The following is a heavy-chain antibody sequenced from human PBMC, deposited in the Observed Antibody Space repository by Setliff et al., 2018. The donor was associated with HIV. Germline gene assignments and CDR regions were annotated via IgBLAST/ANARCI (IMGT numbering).Heavy chain of an antibody. CDR3: ARGVLITKRVTQTGGYYYYTDV. J-gene: IGHJ6*03. Sequence: SETLSLTCAVSGYSISSGYYWGWIRQSPGKGLEWLGYIYYSGSTTYNPSLRSRVTISTGTSNNQFSLTLSSVTAADTAVYYCARGVLITKRVTQTGGYYYYTDVWGKGTTVTVSS. D-gene: IGHD2-21*02. CDR2: IYYSGST. CDR1: GYSISSGYY. V-gene: IGHV4-38-2*01.